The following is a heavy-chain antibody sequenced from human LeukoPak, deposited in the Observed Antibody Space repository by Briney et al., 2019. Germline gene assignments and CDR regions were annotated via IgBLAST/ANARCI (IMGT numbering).Heavy chain of an antibody. V-gene: IGHV1-3*01. D-gene: IGHD6-13*01. CDR1: GYTFTSYA. CDR3: ARVAAAGTGYGWFDP. CDR2: INAGNGNT. J-gene: IGHJ5*02. Sequence: GASVKVSCKASGYTFTSYAMHWVRQAPGQRLEWMGWINAGNGNTKYSQKFQGRVTITRDTSASTAYMELSSLRSEDTAVYYCARVAAAGTGYGWFDPWGQGTLFTVSS.